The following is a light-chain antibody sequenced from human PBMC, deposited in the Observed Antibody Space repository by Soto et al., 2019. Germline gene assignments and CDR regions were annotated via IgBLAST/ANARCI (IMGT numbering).Light chain of an antibody. V-gene: IGKV3-15*01. CDR1: QSVSSN. J-gene: IGKJ1*01. CDR3: QQYHNWPPTT. CDR2: GAS. Sequence: EIVMTQSPATLSVSPGERATLSCRASQSVSSNLAWYQQKPGQAPRLLIYGASTRATGIPARFSGSGSGTEFTLTISSLQSEDFAVSYCQQYHNWPPTTFGQGTKVDIK.